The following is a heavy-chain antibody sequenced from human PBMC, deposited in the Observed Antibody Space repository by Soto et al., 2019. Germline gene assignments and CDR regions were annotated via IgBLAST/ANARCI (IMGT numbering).Heavy chain of an antibody. CDR2: ISTFHGNT. D-gene: IGHD6-13*01. CDR3: ARDPHLSSWRKIDR. CDR1: GYTFTNQG. V-gene: IGHV1-18*01. J-gene: IGHJ5*02. Sequence: QVQLVQSGAEVKKPGASVKISCKASGYTFTNQGISWVRQAPGQGLEWVGWISTFHGNTDYAQKVQGRVTLTTDTSTSTAYMELRDLRSDDTAVYFCARDPHLSSWRKIDRWGQGTLVTVSS.